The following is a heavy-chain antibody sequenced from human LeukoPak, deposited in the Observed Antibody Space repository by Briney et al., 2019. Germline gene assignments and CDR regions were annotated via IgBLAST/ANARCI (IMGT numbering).Heavy chain of an antibody. D-gene: IGHD6-13*01. V-gene: IGHV4-59*01. Sequence: SETLSLTCTVSGGSISSYYWSWIRQPPGKGLEWIGYIYYSGSTNYNPSLKSRVTISVDTSKNQFSLKLSSVTAADTAVYYCARAPFAAAGIYYYYGMDVWGQGTTVTVSS. CDR3: ARAPFAAAGIYYYYGMDV. CDR2: IYYSGST. CDR1: GGSISSYY. J-gene: IGHJ6*02.